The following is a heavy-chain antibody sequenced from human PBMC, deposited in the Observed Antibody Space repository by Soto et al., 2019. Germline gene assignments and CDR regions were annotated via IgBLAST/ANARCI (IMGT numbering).Heavy chain of an antibody. CDR1: GFTFSSYA. V-gene: IGHV3-23*01. CDR2: ISGSGGST. D-gene: IGHD3-3*01. Sequence: GSLRLSCAASGFTFSSYAMSWVRQAPGKGLEWVSAISGSGGSTYYADSVKGRFTISRDNSKNTLYLQMNSLRAEDTAVYYCANTGYDFWSGYPYFDYWGQGTLVTVSS. CDR3: ANTGYDFWSGYPYFDY. J-gene: IGHJ4*02.